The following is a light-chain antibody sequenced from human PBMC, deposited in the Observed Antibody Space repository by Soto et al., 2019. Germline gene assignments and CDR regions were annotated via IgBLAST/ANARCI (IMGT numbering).Light chain of an antibody. CDR2: WAS. CDR3: QRYYSTPPIT. V-gene: IGKV4-1*01. CDR1: QNVLYSSNNKNY. J-gene: IGKJ5*01. Sequence: DIVMTQSPDSLAVSLGERATINCKSSQNVLYSSNNKNYLAWYQQKPGQPPKLLIYWASTRESGVPDRFSGSGSGTDFTLTISSLQAEDVAVYYCQRYYSTPPITFGQGTRLEIK.